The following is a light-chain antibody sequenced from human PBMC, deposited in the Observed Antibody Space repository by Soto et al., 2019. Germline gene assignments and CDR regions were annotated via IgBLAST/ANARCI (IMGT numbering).Light chain of an antibody. J-gene: IGKJ5*01. CDR2: GAS. CDR3: QQYNNWPRT. CDR1: QSVGSY. V-gene: IGKV3-15*01. Sequence: EIVMTQSPATLSVSPGERATLSCRSSQSVGSYLAWYQQKPGQAPRLLIYGASTRATGIPARFSGSGSGTEFTLTISSLQSEDFAVYYCQQYNNWPRTFGQGTRLEIK.